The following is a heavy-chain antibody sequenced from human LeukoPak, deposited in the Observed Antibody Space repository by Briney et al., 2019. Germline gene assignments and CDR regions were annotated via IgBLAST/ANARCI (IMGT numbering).Heavy chain of an antibody. D-gene: IGHD6-19*01. V-gene: IGHV3-74*01. CDR2: INDDGSTT. Sequence: TGGPLRLSCAASGFTFKLYWMHWVRQAPGKGPVWVSRINDDGSTTTYADSVKGRFTISRDDAKNTLYLQMNSLRLEDTAVYFCARSRVRDQWLYYFDKWGQGTLVTVSS. CDR3: ARSRVRDQWLYYFDK. J-gene: IGHJ4*02. CDR1: GFTFKLYW.